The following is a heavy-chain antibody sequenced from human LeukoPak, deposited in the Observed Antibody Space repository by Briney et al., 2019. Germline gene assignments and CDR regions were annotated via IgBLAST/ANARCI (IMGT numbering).Heavy chain of an antibody. CDR1: GFTFSTYW. CDR2: MKGDGSEI. CDR3: ARGQRFGPLLDY. J-gene: IGHJ4*02. D-gene: IGHD3-10*01. V-gene: IGHV3-7*03. Sequence: GGSLRLSCAASGFTFSTYWMTWVRQAPGKGLEWVANMKGDGSEIYYADSVKGRFTISRDNAKNSLYLQMNSLRAEDTAVYYCARGQRFGPLLDYWGQGTLVTVSS.